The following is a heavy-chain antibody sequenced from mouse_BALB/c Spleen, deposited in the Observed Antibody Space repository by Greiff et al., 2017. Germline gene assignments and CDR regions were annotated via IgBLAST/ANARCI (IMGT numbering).Heavy chain of an antibody. CDR2: ISSGGSYT. V-gene: IGHV5-9-4*01. CDR1: GFTFSSYA. Sequence: EVMLVESGGGLVKPGGSLKLSCAASGFTFSSYAMSWVRQSPEKRLEWVAEISSGGSYTYYPDTVTGRFTISRDNAKNTLYLEMSSLRSEDTAMYYCARDRGGYYAMDYWGQGTSVTVSS. J-gene: IGHJ4*01. CDR3: ARDRGGYYAMDY. D-gene: IGHD1-1*02.